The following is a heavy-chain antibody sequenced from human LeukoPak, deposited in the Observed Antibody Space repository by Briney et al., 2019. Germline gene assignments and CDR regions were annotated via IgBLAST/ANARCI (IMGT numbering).Heavy chain of an antibody. CDR2: ISYDGSNK. CDR3: ARVYYGSGNYYKD. CDR1: GFTFSSYA. D-gene: IGHD3-10*01. J-gene: IGHJ4*02. V-gene: IGHV3-30*04. Sequence: GGSLRLSCAASGFTFSSYAMHWVRQAPGKGLEWVAVISYDGSNKYYADSVKGRFTISRDNSKNTLYLQMNSLRAEDTAVYYCARVYYGSGNYYKDWGQGTLVTVSS.